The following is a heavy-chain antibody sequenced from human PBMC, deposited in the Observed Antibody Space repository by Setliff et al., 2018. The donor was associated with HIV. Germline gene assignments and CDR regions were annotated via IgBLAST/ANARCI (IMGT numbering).Heavy chain of an antibody. CDR1: GGTFSSYV. D-gene: IGHD4-17*01. V-gene: IGHV1-69*13. Sequence: SVKVSCKASGGTFSSYVISWVRQAPGQGLEWMGGIIPIFGTANYAQKFQGRLTITADELTSTAYMELSSLRSEDTAVYYCARFDHYGDYGRIGDAFDIWGQGTMVTVSS. J-gene: IGHJ3*02. CDR2: IIPIFGTA. CDR3: ARFDHYGDYGRIGDAFDI.